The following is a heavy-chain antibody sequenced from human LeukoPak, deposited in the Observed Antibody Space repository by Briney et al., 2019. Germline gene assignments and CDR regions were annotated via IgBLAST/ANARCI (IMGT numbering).Heavy chain of an antibody. D-gene: IGHD1-26*01. J-gene: IGHJ4*02. CDR3: ARQGSGNYPSPVNY. CDR2: IYYSGST. CDR1: GGSISSSSYY. Sequence: SETLSLTCTVSGGSISSSSYYWGWIRQPPGKGLEWIGTIYYSGSTYYNPSLKSRVTISVDTSKNQFSLKLSSVTAADTAVYYCARQGSGNYPSPVNYWGQGTLVTVSS. V-gene: IGHV4-39*01.